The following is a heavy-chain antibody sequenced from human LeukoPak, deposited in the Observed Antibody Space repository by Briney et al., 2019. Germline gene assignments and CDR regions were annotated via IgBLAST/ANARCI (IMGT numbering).Heavy chain of an antibody. V-gene: IGHV1-2*02. CDR2: INPNRGGT. J-gene: IGHJ4*02. D-gene: IGHD3-22*01. CDR1: GYTFTGYH. CDR3: ARVDYDSSGYPTLYFDY. Sequence: ASVKDSCKCSGYTFTGYHMHALRPAPGQGLEWMGWINPNRGGTNYAQKFQGRVTMTTDTSISTAYMELSRLRSDDTAVYYCARVDYDSSGYPTLYFDYWGQGTLVTVSS.